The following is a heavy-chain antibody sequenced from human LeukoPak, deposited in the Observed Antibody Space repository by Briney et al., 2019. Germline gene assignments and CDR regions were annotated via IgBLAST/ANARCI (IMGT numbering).Heavy chain of an antibody. CDR3: AKDEFATSGWIDY. D-gene: IGHD6-19*01. Sequence: GGSLRLSCAASGFTFSSYAMSWVRQAPGKGLEWVSAISGSGGSTYYADSVKGRFTISRDNSKNTLYLQMHSLRAEDTAVYYCAKDEFATSGWIDYWGQGTLVTVSS. J-gene: IGHJ4*02. V-gene: IGHV3-23*01. CDR2: ISGSGGST. CDR1: GFTFSSYA.